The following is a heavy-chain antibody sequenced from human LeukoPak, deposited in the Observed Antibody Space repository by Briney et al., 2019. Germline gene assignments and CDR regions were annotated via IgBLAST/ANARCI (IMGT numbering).Heavy chain of an antibody. J-gene: IGHJ1*01. CDR1: GFTFTSYA. CDR2: ISGSGGST. V-gene: IGHV3-23*01. D-gene: IGHD3-3*01. Sequence: GGSLSLSCAASGFTFTSYAMTWVRQAPGKGLEWVSAISGSGGSTYYADSVKGRFTISRDNSKNTLYLQMNSLRAEDTALYFCAKDAIFGVVSDWGQGTLVTVSS. CDR3: AKDAIFGVVSD.